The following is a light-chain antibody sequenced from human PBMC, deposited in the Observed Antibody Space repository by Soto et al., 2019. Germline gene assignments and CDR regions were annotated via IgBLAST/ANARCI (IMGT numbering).Light chain of an antibody. CDR1: QSVGSSY. CDR2: GTS. CDR3: QQYNNWPRT. Sequence: EVVLTQSPGTLSLSPGERATLSCRASQSVGSSYLAWYQQKPGQAPRVLIYGTSSRATGIPDRFSGSGSGTDFTLTISRLEPEDFAVYYCQQYNNWPRTFGQGTKVDIK. V-gene: IGKV3-20*01. J-gene: IGKJ1*01.